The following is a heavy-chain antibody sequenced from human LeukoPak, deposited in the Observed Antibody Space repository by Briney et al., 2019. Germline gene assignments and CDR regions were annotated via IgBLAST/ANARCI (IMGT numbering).Heavy chain of an antibody. CDR2: ISAYNGNT. J-gene: IGHJ4*02. V-gene: IGHV1-18*01. D-gene: IGHD1-26*01. CDR3: ARSDLGEWELLYFDY. CDR1: GYAFTSYG. Sequence: ASVKVSCKASGYAFTSYGISWVRQAPGQGLEWMGWISAYNGNTNYAQKLQGRVTMTTDTSTSTAYMELRSLRSDDTAVYYCARSDLGEWELLYFDYWGQGTLVTVSS.